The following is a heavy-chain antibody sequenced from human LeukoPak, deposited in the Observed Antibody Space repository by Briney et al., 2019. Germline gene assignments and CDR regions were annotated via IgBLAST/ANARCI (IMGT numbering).Heavy chain of an antibody. CDR3: AREGAHTGAFDI. J-gene: IGHJ3*02. D-gene: IGHD1-14*01. CDR1: GYTFTGYY. V-gene: IGHV1-2*02. CDR2: INPNSGGT. Sequence: ASVTVSCKASGYTFTGYYMHWVRQAPGQGLEWMGWINPNSGGTNYAQKFQGRVTMTRDTSISTAYMELSRLRSDDTAVYYCAREGAHTGAFDIWGQGTMVTVSS.